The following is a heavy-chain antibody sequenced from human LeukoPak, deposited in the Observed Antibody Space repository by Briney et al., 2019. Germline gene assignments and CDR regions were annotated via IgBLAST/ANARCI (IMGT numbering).Heavy chain of an antibody. J-gene: IGHJ4*02. Sequence: PSETLSLTCSVSGGSISSYYWSWIRQPAGKGLEWIGHIYVSGTTNYNPSLKSRITMSLDTSKNQLSLRLSSVTAADTAVYYCARDEAYTGYIHYWGQGTLITVSS. D-gene: IGHD3-9*01. CDR2: IYVSGTT. V-gene: IGHV4-4*07. CDR3: ARDEAYTGYIHY. CDR1: GGSISSYY.